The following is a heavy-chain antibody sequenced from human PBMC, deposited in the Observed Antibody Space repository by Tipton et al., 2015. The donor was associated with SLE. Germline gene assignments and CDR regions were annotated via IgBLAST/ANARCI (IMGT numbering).Heavy chain of an antibody. Sequence: TLSLTCTVSGGSISSSTYYWGWIRQPPGKGLEWIGYIYYSGNTYYNPSLGSRLTISVDTSKDQFSLRLTSVTAADTAVYYCARATDWNLSPDVWGKGTTVTVPS. CDR3: ARATDWNLSPDV. CDR2: IYYSGNT. V-gene: IGHV4-31*03. CDR1: GGSISSSTYY. D-gene: IGHD1-7*01. J-gene: IGHJ6*04.